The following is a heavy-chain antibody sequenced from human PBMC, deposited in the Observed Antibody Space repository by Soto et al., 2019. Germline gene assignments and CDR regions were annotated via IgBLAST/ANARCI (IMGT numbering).Heavy chain of an antibody. Sequence: GGSLRLSCAASGFTFSSYAMSWVRQAPGKGLEWVSAISGSGGSTYYADSVKGRFTISRDNSKNTLYLQMNSVRGEDTAVYYCVKASSSWSGNFDYCGQGTLVPVSS. J-gene: IGHJ4*02. CDR3: VKASSSWSGNFDY. D-gene: IGHD6-13*01. V-gene: IGHV3-23*01. CDR1: GFTFSSYA. CDR2: ISGSGGST.